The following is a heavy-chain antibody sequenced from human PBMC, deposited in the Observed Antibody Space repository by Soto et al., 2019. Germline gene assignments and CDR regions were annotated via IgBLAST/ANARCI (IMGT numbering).Heavy chain of an antibody. Sequence: PGGSLRLSCAASGFTFDDYTMHWVRQAPGKGLEWVSLISWDGGSTYYADSVKGRFTISRDNSKNSLYLQMNSLRTEDTALYYCAKEASGAHYYYYGMDVWGQGTTVTVSS. D-gene: IGHD3-10*01. CDR3: AKEASGAHYYYYGMDV. J-gene: IGHJ6*02. CDR2: ISWDGGST. V-gene: IGHV3-43*01. CDR1: GFTFDDYT.